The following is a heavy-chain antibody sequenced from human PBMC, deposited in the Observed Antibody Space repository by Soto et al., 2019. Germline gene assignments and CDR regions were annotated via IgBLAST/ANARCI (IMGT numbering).Heavy chain of an antibody. Sequence: PSETLSLTCTVSGGSISSSSYYWGWIRQPPGKGLEWIGSIYYSGSTYYNPSLKSRVTISVDTSKNQFSLKLSSVTAADTAVYYCAANWNSGKKVDYWGQGTLVTVSS. V-gene: IGHV4-39*01. CDR2: IYYSGST. CDR3: AANWNSGKKVDY. J-gene: IGHJ4*02. CDR1: GGSISSSSYY. D-gene: IGHD1-1*01.